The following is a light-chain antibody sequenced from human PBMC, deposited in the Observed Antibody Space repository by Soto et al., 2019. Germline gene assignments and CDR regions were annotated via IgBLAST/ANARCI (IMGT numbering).Light chain of an antibody. Sequence: EIVMTQSPATLSVSPGERATLSCRASQSVSSNLAWYQQKPGQAPRLLIYGASTRATGIPARFSGSGSGTEFTLTISSLPSEDFAVYYCQQYNNWPGVTFGQGTKLEIK. V-gene: IGKV3-15*01. CDR2: GAS. CDR3: QQYNNWPGVT. J-gene: IGKJ2*01. CDR1: QSVSSN.